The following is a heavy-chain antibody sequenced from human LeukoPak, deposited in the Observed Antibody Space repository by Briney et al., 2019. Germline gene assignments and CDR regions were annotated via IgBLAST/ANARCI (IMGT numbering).Heavy chain of an antibody. Sequence: PGGSLRLSCAASGFIFNSHSMNWVRQAPGKGLEWVSSISSTSSYIYYADSVKSRFTISRDNAKNSLYLQMNSLRAEDTAVYYCARPLMYYYGSETYFWFDPWGQGTPVTVSS. V-gene: IGHV3-21*01. J-gene: IGHJ5*02. CDR2: ISSTSSYI. CDR3: ARPLMYYYGSETYFWFDP. CDR1: GFIFNSHS. D-gene: IGHD3-10*01.